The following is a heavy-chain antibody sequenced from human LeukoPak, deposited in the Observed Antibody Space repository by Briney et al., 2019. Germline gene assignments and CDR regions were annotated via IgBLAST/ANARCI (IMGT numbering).Heavy chain of an antibody. CDR1: GGSISSYY. D-gene: IGHD4-17*01. J-gene: IGHJ4*02. V-gene: IGHV4-59*01. CDR3: ARVGYGDYSAFYFDY. CDR2: IYYSGST. Sequence: SETLSLTCTVSGGSISSYYWSWIRQPPGKGLEWIGYIYYSGSTNYNPSLKSRVTISVDTSKNQFSLKLSSVTAADTAVYYCARVGYGDYSAFYFDYWGQGTLVTVSS.